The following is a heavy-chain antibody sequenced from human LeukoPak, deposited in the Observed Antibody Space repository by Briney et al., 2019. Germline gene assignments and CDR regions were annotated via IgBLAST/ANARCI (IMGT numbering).Heavy chain of an antibody. D-gene: IGHD5-12*01. V-gene: IGHV4-59*11. CDR1: GGSISSHY. Sequence: SETLSLTCTVSGGSISSHYWSWIRQPPGKGLEWIGYIYYSGSTNYNPSLKSRVTISVGTSKNQFSLKLSSVTAADTAVYYCARGPSFTGYVNYWGQGTLVTVSS. CDR2: IYYSGST. J-gene: IGHJ4*02. CDR3: ARGPSFTGYVNY.